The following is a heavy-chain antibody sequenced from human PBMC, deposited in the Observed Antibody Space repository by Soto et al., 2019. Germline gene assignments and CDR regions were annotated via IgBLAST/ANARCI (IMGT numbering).Heavy chain of an antibody. J-gene: IGHJ4*02. CDR3: AKGPEYDILTGCDY. Sequence: EVQLLESGGGFVQPGESLRLSCVASGFTFSLSAMSWVRQAPGRGLEWVSSISGGGGSTEYTDSVKGRFTISRDNSKDTVHLQMNSLRAKDTAVYYCAKGPEYDILTGCDYCGQGALVTVSS. V-gene: IGHV3-23*01. D-gene: IGHD3-9*01. CDR2: ISGGGGST. CDR1: GFTFSLSA.